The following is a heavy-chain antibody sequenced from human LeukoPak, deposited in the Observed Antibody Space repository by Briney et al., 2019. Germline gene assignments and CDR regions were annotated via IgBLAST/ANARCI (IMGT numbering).Heavy chain of an antibody. D-gene: IGHD3-10*01. CDR2: IKQDGSEK. CDR1: GFTFSSYW. Sequence: GGSLRLSCAASGFTFSSYWMSWVRQAPGKGLEWVANIKQDGSEKYYVDSVKGRFTISRDNAKNSLYLQMNSLRAEDMAVYYCARDKTASYYGSGSYNYWGQGTLVTVSS. CDR3: ARDKTASYYGSGSYNY. J-gene: IGHJ4*02. V-gene: IGHV3-7*03.